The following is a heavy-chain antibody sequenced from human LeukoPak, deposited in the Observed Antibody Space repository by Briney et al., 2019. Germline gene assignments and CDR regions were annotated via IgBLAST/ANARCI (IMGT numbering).Heavy chain of an antibody. V-gene: IGHV1-8*01. J-gene: IGHJ3*02. CDR2: MNPNSGNT. CDR1: GYTFTSYD. D-gene: IGHD3-22*01. Sequence: GASVKVSCKAPGYTFTSYDINWVRQATGQGLEWMGWMNPNSGNTGYAQKFQGRVTMTRNTSISTAYMELSSLRSEDTAVYYCARVGYYYDSSGYYTGAFDIWGQGTMVTVSS. CDR3: ARVGYYYDSSGYYTGAFDI.